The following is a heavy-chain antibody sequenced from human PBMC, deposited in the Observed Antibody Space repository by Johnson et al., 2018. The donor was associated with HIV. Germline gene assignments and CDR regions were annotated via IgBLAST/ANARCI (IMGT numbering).Heavy chain of an antibody. CDR2: ISYDGSNE. Sequence: QVQLVESGGGVVQPGRSLRLSCAASGFTFSSYAMHWVRQAPGKGLEWVAVISYDGSNEYYADSVKGRFTISRDNSKNTLFLQMNTLRAEDTAVYYCARDPCNSRGWLGDAFDIWGQGTMVTVSS. D-gene: IGHD2/OR15-2a*01. J-gene: IGHJ3*02. V-gene: IGHV3-30-3*01. CDR3: ARDPCNSRGWLGDAFDI. CDR1: GFTFSSYA.